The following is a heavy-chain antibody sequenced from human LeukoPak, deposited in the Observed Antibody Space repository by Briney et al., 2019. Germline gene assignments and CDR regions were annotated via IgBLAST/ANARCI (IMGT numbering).Heavy chain of an antibody. Sequence: SQTLSLTCAVSGGSISSGGYSWNWIRQPPGKGLEWIGYIYHSGSIYYNPSLKSRVTISVDRSKNQFSLKLTSVTAADSAVYYCARSHPLQNTAFEIWGQGTVVTVSA. J-gene: IGHJ3*02. CDR2: IYHSGSI. CDR1: GGSISSGGYS. CDR3: ARSHPLQNTAFEI. V-gene: IGHV4-30-2*01.